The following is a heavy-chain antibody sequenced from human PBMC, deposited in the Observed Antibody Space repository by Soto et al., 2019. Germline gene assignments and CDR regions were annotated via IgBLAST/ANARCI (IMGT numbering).Heavy chain of an antibody. CDR1: GFTFSSYA. CDR3: AKGASGEDYYYYYMDG. Sequence: PGGSLRLSCAASGFTFSSYAMSWVRQAPGKGLEWVSAISGSGGSTYYADSVKGRFTISRDNSKNTLYLQMNSLRAEDTAVYYCAKGASGEDYYYYYMDGWGKGTTVTVSS. V-gene: IGHV3-23*01. J-gene: IGHJ6*03. CDR2: ISGSGGST.